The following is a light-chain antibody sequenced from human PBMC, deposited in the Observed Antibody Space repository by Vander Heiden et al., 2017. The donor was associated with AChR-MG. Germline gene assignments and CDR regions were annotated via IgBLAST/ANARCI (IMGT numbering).Light chain of an antibody. V-gene: IGKV1-39*01. CDR2: AAS. CDR3: QQSYSTLPFT. J-gene: IGKJ3*01. Sequence: DIQMTQSPSSLSASVGDSVTITCRASQSISSYLNWYQQKPGKAPKLLICAASSLQSGVPSRFSGSGSGTDFTLTISSLQPEDFATYYCQQSYSTLPFTFGPGTKVDIK. CDR1: QSISSY.